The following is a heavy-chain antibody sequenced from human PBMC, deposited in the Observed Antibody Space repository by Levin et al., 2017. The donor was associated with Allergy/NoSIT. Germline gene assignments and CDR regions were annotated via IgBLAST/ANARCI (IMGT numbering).Heavy chain of an antibody. CDR1: GGSPRLGGYY. D-gene: IGHD3-9*01. CDR3: VRAQTGYVSPFDF. Sequence: SQTLSLPCSVSGGSPRLGGYYWGWIRQHPVKGLEWLGYIYYSGETFYNPSVESRLVISHDTSENQFSLKLTSLTAADTAVYYCVRAQTGYVSPFDFWGPGTLVTVSS. V-gene: IGHV4-31*03. J-gene: IGHJ4*02. CDR2: IYYSGET.